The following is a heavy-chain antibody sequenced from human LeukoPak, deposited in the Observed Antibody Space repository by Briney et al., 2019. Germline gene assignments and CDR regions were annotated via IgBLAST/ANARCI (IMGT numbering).Heavy chain of an antibody. D-gene: IGHD6-13*01. Sequence: SEILSLTCTVSGGSLTSYYWSWIRQPPGKGLEWIGYMYYSGNSYYNPSLKSRVTISVDTSKNQFSLKLSSMTAADTAVYYCASYSNSWYYFDYWGQGTLVTVSS. V-gene: IGHV4-59*01. CDR2: MYYSGNS. CDR1: GGSLTSYY. CDR3: ASYSNSWYYFDY. J-gene: IGHJ4*02.